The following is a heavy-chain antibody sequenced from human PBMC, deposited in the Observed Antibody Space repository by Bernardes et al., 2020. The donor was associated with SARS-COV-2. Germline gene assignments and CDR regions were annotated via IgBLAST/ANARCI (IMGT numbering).Heavy chain of an antibody. Sequence: ETLFLTCAVYGGSFSGYYWSWIRQPPGKGLEWIGEINHSGSTNYNPSLKSRVTISVDTSKNQFSLKLSSVTAADTAVYYCARRTKITMIVIAVVGWFDPWGQGTLVTVSS. J-gene: IGHJ5*02. CDR1: GGSFSGYY. D-gene: IGHD3-22*01. V-gene: IGHV4-34*01. CDR2: INHSGST. CDR3: ARRTKITMIVIAVVGWFDP.